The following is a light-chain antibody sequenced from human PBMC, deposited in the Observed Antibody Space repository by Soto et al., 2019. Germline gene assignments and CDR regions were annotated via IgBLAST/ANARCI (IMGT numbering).Light chain of an antibody. CDR2: EVS. Sequence: QSALTQPPSVSGSLGQSVTISCTGTSSDFSNYSSVSWYQQPPGTLPKLIIYEVSNRPSGVPDRFSGSRSGNTASLTLSGLQAEDEADYYCSSYRISNTSVFGTGTKLTVL. J-gene: IGLJ1*01. CDR3: SSYRISNTSV. CDR1: SSDFSNYSS. V-gene: IGLV2-18*02.